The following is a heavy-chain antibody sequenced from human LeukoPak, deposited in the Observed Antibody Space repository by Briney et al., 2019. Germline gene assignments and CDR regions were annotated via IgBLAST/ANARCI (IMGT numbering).Heavy chain of an antibody. CDR3: ARGDPSDFWSGSLYYFDY. D-gene: IGHD3-3*01. J-gene: IGHJ4*02. V-gene: IGHV4-38-2*02. CDR2: IYHSESK. CDR1: GYSISSGYY. Sequence: SETLSLTCTVSGYSISSGYYWGWIRQPPGKGLEWVGSIYHSESKYCNPSLKRRVTISVDTSKNQFSLKLSSVTAADTAVYYCARGDPSDFWSGSLYYFDYWGQGTLVTVSS.